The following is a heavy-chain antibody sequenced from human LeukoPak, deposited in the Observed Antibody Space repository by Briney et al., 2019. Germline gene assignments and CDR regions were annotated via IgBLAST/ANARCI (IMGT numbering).Heavy chain of an antibody. D-gene: IGHD1-1*01. Sequence: PGGSLRLSCVASGFTFNSYGMHWVRQAPGKGLEWVAVVSYDGSNEHYADSVKGRFTISRDNSKNTLYLQMNSLRAEDTAVYYCARGKKDTTSALDYWGQGTLVTVSS. V-gene: IGHV3-30-3*01. J-gene: IGHJ4*02. CDR3: ARGKKDTTSALDY. CDR1: GFTFNSYG. CDR2: VSYDGSNE.